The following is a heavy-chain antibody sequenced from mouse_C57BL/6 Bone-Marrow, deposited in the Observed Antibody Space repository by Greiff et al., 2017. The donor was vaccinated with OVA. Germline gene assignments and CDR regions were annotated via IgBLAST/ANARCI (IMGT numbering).Heavy chain of an antibody. D-gene: IGHD3-2*02. Sequence: EVQRVESGGGLVKPGGSLKLSCAASGFTFSDYGMHWVRQAPEKGLEWVAYISSGSSTIYYADTVKGRFTISRDNAKNTLFLQMTSLRSEDTAMYYGARGFLDSSGYVDYFDYWGKGTTLTVSS. CDR1: GFTFSDYG. CDR2: ISSGSSTI. V-gene: IGHV5-17*01. CDR3: ARGFLDSSGYVDYFDY. J-gene: IGHJ2*01.